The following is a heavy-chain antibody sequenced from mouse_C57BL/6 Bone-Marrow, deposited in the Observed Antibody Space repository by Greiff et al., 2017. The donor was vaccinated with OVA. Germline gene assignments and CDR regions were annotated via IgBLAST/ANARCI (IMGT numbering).Heavy chain of an antibody. J-gene: IGHJ4*01. CDR1: GYAFSSSW. CDR3: AIWRGKPDAMGD. D-gene: IGHD1-1*02. CDR2: IYPGGGGT. Sequence: VQLQESGPELVQPGASVKLSCKASGYAFSSSWMNWVKQRPGKGLEWIGRIYPGGGGTNYNGKFKGKATLTADKSSSTAYLQLSSLTSEDSAGDVCAIWRGKPDAMGDWGRGTSVTVSS. V-gene: IGHV1-82*01.